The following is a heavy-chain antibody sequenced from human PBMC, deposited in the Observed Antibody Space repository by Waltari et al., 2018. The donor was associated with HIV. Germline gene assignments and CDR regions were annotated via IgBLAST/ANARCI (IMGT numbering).Heavy chain of an antibody. J-gene: IGHJ4*02. CDR2: ISDSGRRT. CDR1: GFTFSSYA. D-gene: IGHD6-19*01. Sequence: EVQLLESGGGLVQPGGSLRLSCAASGFTFSSYAMSWVRQAPGKGLEWVSAISDSGRRTYYADSVKGRFTISRDNSQSTLHLQMNSLRAEDTAVYYCAKELPVPGGGSAGFDYWGQGTLLTVSS. CDR3: AKELPVPGGGSAGFDY. V-gene: IGHV3-23*01.